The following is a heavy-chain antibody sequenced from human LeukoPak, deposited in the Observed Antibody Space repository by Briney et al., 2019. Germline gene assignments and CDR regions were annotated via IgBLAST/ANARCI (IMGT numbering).Heavy chain of an antibody. CDR3: ARVRLYDFWSGYYQYYFDY. D-gene: IGHD3-3*01. CDR2: ISAYNGNT. Sequence: GASVKVSCKASGYTFTSYGISWVRQAPGQGLEWMGWISAYNGNTNYAQKLQGRVTMTTDTSTSTAYMELRSLRSDDTAVYYCARVRLYDFWSGYYQYYFDYWGQGTLVTVSS. J-gene: IGHJ4*02. V-gene: IGHV1-18*01. CDR1: GYTFTSYG.